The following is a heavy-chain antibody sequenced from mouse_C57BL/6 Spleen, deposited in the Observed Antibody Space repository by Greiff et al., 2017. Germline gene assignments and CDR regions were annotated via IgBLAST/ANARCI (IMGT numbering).Heavy chain of an antibody. J-gene: IGHJ4*01. CDR2: ISTLANSI. V-gene: IGHV5-15*01. CDR3: ARHWGLRRDHYAMDY. Sequence: DVLLVESGGGLVQPGGSLKLSCAASGFTFSDYGMAWVRQAPRKGPEWVAFISTLANSIYYADTVTGHFTITRENAKNTLYLEMSSLRSEDTAMYDCARHWGLRRDHYAMDYWGQGTSVTVSS. CDR1: GFTFSDYG. D-gene: IGHD2-4*01.